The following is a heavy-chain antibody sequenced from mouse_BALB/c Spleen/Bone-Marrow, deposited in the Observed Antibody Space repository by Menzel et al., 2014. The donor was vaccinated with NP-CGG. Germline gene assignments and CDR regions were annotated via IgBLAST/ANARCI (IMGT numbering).Heavy chain of an antibody. CDR2: ISYSSST. CDR1: GSSITSDYA. J-gene: IGHJ4*01. V-gene: IGHV3-2*02. D-gene: IGHD1-2*01. CDR3: ARWDYGDYAMDY. Sequence: ESGPGLVKPSQSLSLTCTVTGSSITSDYAWNWIRQFQGNKLEWMGYISYSSSTNYNPSLKSRISIIRDTSKNQFFLQLNSVTAEDTATYYCARWDYGDYAMDYWGQGTSVTVSS.